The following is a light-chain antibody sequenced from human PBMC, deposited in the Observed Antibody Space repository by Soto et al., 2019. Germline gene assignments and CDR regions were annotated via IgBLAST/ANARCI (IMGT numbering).Light chain of an antibody. J-gene: IGKJ2*01. Sequence: DIRMTQSPSSLSASVGDRVTFTCQASQDISDYLNWYQQKPGKAPDLLIYDVSNLEAGVPSRFSGSGSGTEFTFTINGLQPEDIATYFCQQYDNVPYSFGQGTKLDLK. CDR1: QDISDY. CDR3: QQYDNVPYS. CDR2: DVS. V-gene: IGKV1-33*01.